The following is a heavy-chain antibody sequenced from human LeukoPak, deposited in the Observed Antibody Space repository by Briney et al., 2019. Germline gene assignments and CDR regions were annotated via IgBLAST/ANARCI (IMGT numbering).Heavy chain of an antibody. CDR1: GGTFSSYA. CDR2: ISAYNGNT. Sequence: GSSVKVSCKASGGTFSSYAISWVRQAPGQGLEWMGWISAYNGNTNYAQKLQGRVTMTTDTSTSTAYMELRSLRSDDTAVYYCARDPAYYDSSGYYPTDAFDIWGQGTMVTVSS. CDR3: ARDPAYYDSSGYYPTDAFDI. D-gene: IGHD3-22*01. V-gene: IGHV1-18*01. J-gene: IGHJ3*02.